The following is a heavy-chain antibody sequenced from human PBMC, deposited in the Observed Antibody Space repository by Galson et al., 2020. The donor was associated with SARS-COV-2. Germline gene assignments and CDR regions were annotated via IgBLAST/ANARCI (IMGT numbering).Heavy chain of an antibody. CDR2: IYYSRST. CDR3: ARPGYDFWRGPYYYYGMDV. Sequence: ETSETLSLTCPVSGGSISSSSYYWGWIRQHPGKGLEWIARIYYSRSTYYNPSLKSRVPITGATSKNQFSLKLSSVTAADTAVYYCARPGYDFWRGPYYYYGMDVWGQGTTVSVSS. V-gene: IGHV4-39*01. J-gene: IGHJ6*02. D-gene: IGHD3-3*01. CDR1: GGSISSSSYY.